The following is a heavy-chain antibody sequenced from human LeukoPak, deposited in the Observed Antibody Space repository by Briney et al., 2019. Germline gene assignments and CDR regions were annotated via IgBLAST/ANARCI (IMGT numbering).Heavy chain of an antibody. CDR3: ARRSGASSGWFLEENPYYFDY. D-gene: IGHD6-19*01. CDR1: GYSFTSYW. Sequence: PGESLKISCKGSGYSFTSYWIGWVRQMPGKGLEWMGIIYPGDSDTRYSPSFQGQVTISADKSISTAYLQWSSLKASDTAMYYCARRSGASSGWFLEENPYYFDYWGQGTLVTVSS. J-gene: IGHJ4*02. CDR2: IYPGDSDT. V-gene: IGHV5-51*01.